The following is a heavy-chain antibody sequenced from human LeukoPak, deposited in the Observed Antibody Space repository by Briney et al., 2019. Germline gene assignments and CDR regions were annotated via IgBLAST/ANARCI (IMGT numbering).Heavy chain of an antibody. CDR3: ARDNGYDRVGRFDP. CDR1: GFTFSSYW. Sequence: PGGSLRLSCAASGFTFSSYWMHWVRQAPGKGLVWVSRINSDGSSTSHADSVKGRFTISRDNAKNTLYLQMNSLRAEDTAVYYCARDNGYDRVGRFDPWGQGTLVTVSS. D-gene: IGHD1-14*01. V-gene: IGHV3-74*01. J-gene: IGHJ5*02. CDR2: INSDGSST.